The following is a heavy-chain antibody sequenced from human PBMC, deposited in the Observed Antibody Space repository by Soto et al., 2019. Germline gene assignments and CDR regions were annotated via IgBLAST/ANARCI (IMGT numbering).Heavy chain of an antibody. Sequence: SETLSLTCTVSGGSISSSSYYWGWIRQPPGKGLEWIGNVYYGGSTYYNPSLKSRVTISVETSKSQFSLKLSSVTAADTAVYYCAGGDYYHSSGYYFYYYTMDVRGQGTTVTVS. CDR1: GGSISSSSYY. J-gene: IGHJ6*02. CDR3: AGGDYYHSSGYYFYYYTMDV. CDR2: VYYGGST. D-gene: IGHD3-22*01. V-gene: IGHV4-39*01.